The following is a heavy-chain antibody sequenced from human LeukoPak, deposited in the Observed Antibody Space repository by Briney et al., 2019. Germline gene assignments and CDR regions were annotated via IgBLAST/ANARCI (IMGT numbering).Heavy chain of an antibody. CDR1: GGSFSGYY. D-gene: IGHD5-24*01. CDR2: INHSGST. Sequence: SETLSLTCAVYGGSFSGYYWSWIRQPPGKGLEWIGEINHSGSTNYNPSLKSRVTISVDTSKNQFSLKLSSVTAADTAVYYCARGGDGYNLPFDYWGQGILVTVSS. CDR3: ARGGDGYNLPFDY. V-gene: IGHV4-34*01. J-gene: IGHJ4*02.